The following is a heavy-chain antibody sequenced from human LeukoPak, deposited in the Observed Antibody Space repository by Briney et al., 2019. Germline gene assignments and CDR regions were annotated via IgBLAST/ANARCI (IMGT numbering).Heavy chain of an antibody. D-gene: IGHD2-15*01. J-gene: IGHJ4*02. CDR1: GFAFSSYA. CDR2: ISGSGGST. Sequence: GGSLRLSCAASGFAFSSYAMSWVRQAPGKGLEWVSAISGSGGSTYYADSVKGRFTISRDNSKNTLYLQMNSLRAEDTAVYYFAKDLACSGGSCFFDYWGQGTLVTVSS. CDR3: AKDLACSGGSCFFDY. V-gene: IGHV3-23*01.